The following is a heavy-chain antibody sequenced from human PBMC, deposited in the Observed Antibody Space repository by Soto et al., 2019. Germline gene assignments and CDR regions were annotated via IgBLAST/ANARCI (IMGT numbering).Heavy chain of an antibody. CDR3: SRRAPEAFDP. Sequence: SETLSLTCNVSGGSISRSSYYWGWIRQPPGKGLEWIGSMYYSGSTYYNPSLKSRVTISIDTPKNQLSLKLTSVTAADTDVYYCSRRAPEAFDPWGQGTLVTVSS. CDR1: GGSISRSSYY. CDR2: MYYSGST. J-gene: IGHJ5*02. V-gene: IGHV4-39*01.